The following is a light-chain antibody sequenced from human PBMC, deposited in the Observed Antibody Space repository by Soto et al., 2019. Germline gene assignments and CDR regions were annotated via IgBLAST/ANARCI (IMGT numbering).Light chain of an antibody. V-gene: IGLV4-69*01. CDR3: QTWGPGIQV. CDR2: LNSDDRL. CDR1: SGHSTYA. J-gene: IGLJ2*01. Sequence: QSVLTQSPSASASLGASVKLTCTLSSGHSTYAIAWHQQQPEKGPRYLMRLNSDDRLYKGDGISDRFSGSSSGAERYLTISSLQSEDEADYYCQTWGPGIQVFGGGTKLTVL.